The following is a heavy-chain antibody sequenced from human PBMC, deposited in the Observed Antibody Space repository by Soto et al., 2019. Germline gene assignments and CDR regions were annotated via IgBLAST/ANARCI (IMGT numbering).Heavy chain of an antibody. CDR2: VYPADSET. CDR3: ASRYYYDSSGYYYYYGMDV. D-gene: IGHD3-22*01. J-gene: IGHJ6*02. V-gene: IGHV5-51*01. Sequence: GESLKISCKGSGYAFPNYWIGWLRQMPGKGLEWMGMVYPADSETRYSPSFEGQVTFSADRSTNTAYVQWSSLKASDTAMYYCASRYYYDSSGYYYYYGMDVWGQGTTVTVSS. CDR1: GYAFPNYW.